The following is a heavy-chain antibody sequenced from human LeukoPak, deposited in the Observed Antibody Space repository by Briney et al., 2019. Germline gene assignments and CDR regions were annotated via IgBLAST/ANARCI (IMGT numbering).Heavy chain of an antibody. CDR3: ARDHQGGLRYDAFDI. D-gene: IGHD3-16*01. CDR1: GFAFSSYG. J-gene: IGHJ3*02. Sequence: GALLLSSAASGFAFSSYGMHWGRRAPGKGREGGAVIWYDGSNKYYADSVKGRFTISRDNSKNTLYLQMNSLRAEDTAVYYCARDHQGGLRYDAFDIWGQGTMVTVSS. CDR2: IWYDGSNK. V-gene: IGHV3-33*01.